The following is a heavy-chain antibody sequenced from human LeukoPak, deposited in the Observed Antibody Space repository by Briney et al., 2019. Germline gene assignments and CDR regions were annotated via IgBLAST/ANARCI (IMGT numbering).Heavy chain of an antibody. J-gene: IGHJ4*02. V-gene: IGHV4-4*02. CDR2: IYHSGST. D-gene: IGHD3-10*01. CDR3: ARVISAYGSGSLYFDY. Sequence: SETLSRTCAVSGGSISSSNWWSWVRQPPGKGLEWIGDIYHSGSTNYNPSLKSRVTISVDKSKNQFSLKLSSVTAADTAVYYCARVISAYGSGSLYFDYWGQGALVTVSS. CDR1: GGSISSSNW.